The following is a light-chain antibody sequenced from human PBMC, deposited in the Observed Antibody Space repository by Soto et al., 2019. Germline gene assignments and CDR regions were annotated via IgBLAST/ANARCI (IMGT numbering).Light chain of an antibody. Sequence: NKSPYAMTVYVGERGTIKKRASQGISSWLAGYQQKPGKAPKLLMYDASKLESGVPSRFSGRGSGTEFTLTTTCQLPLESAPYCCPQYPVYAPPPFGAGTKVDIK. CDR1: QGISSW. CDR3: PQYPVYAPPP. CDR2: DAS. V-gene: IGKV1-5*01. J-gene: IGKJ4*01.